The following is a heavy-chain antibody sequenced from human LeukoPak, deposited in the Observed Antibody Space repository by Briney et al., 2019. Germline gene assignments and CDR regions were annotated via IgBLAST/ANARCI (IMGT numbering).Heavy chain of an antibody. Sequence: GSLRLSCAASGFTFSTYWMTWVRQPPGKGLEWIGEINHSGSTNYNPSLKSRVTISVDTSKNQFSLKLSSVTAADTAVYYCARGRGYYDSSGRKFDPWGQGTLVTVSS. CDR2: INHSGST. CDR3: ARGRGYYDSSGRKFDP. D-gene: IGHD3-22*01. V-gene: IGHV4-34*01. CDR1: GFTFSTYW. J-gene: IGHJ5*02.